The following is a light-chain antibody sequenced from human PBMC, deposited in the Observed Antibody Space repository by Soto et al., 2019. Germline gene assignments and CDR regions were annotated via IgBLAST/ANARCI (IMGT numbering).Light chain of an antibody. CDR2: DNN. J-gene: IGLJ7*01. CDR1: RFNVGSND. V-gene: IGLV1-44*01. CDR3: ATWDDRLTGAV. Sequence: QSVLTQSPSASGTPGQTVTISCSGGRFNVGSNDVNWYQQRPGTAPKLLVYDNNRRPSGVPDRFSGSKSGTSASLVIRGLQSEDEADYYCATWDDRLTGAVFGGGTPLTVL.